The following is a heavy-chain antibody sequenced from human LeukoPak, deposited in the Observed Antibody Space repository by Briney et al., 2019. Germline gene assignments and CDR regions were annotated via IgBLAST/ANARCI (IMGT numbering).Heavy chain of an antibody. J-gene: IGHJ5*02. CDR3: AAVVIGGDYYGSGKGRFDP. D-gene: IGHD3-10*01. CDR1: GFTFTSSA. V-gene: IGHV1-58*02. CDR2: IVVGSGNT. Sequence: SVKVSCKASGFTFTSSAMQWVRQARVQRLEWIGWIVVGSGNTNYAQKFQERVTITRDMSTSTAYMELSSLRSEDTAVYYCAAVVIGGDYYGSGKGRFDPWGQGTLVTVSS.